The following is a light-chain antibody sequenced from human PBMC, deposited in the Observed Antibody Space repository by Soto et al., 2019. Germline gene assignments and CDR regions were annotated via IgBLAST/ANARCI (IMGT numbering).Light chain of an antibody. CDR3: QQYHNSPPT. J-gene: IGKJ1*01. CDR2: GAS. Sequence: EIVFTQSPGTLSLSPGERATLSCRASQSVSSSYLAWYQRKPGQAPRLLIYGASSRATGIPDRFSGGGSGTDFTLTISRLEPEDFAVYYCQQYHNSPPTFGQGTKVDIK. CDR1: QSVSSSY. V-gene: IGKV3-20*01.